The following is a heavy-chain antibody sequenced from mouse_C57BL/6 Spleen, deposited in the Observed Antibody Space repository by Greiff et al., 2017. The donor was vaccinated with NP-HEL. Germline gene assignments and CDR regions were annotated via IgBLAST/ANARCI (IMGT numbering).Heavy chain of an antibody. D-gene: IGHD1-1*01. V-gene: IGHV1-15*01. Sequence: QVQLQQSGAELVRPGASVTLSCKASGYTFTDYEMHWVKQTPVHGLEWIGAIDPETGGTAYNQKFKGKAILTADKSSSTAYMELRSLTSEDSAVYYCTRPYYGSSYGGYWGQGTTLTVSS. CDR1: GYTFTDYE. CDR2: IDPETGGT. CDR3: TRPYYGSSYGGY. J-gene: IGHJ2*01.